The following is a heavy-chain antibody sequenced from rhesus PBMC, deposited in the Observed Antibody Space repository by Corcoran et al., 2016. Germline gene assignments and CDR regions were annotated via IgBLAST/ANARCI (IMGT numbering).Heavy chain of an antibody. Sequence: QVTLKESGPALVKPTQTLTLTCTFPGFSPSTSGMRVSWIRQPPGKALEWLARMDWDDDKYYSTSLKSRLTISKDTSKNQVVLTMTNMDPVDTATYYCARASITGTTEYYFDYWGQGVLVTVSS. V-gene: IGHV2S2*01. J-gene: IGHJ4*01. CDR2: MDWDDDK. CDR3: ARASITGTTEYYFDY. D-gene: IGHD1-26*01. CDR1: GFSPSTSGMR.